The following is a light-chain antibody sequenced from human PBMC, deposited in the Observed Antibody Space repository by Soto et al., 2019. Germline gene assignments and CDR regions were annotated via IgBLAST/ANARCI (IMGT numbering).Light chain of an antibody. Sequence: QSVLTQPPSASGTPGQRCTISCSGISSNIGSNTVNWYQQLPGTAPKLLIYSNNQRPSGVPDRFSGSKSGTSASLAISGLQSEDEADYDCAAWDDSLNGVVFGGGTKLTVL. CDR3: AAWDDSLNGVV. CDR1: SSNIGSNT. J-gene: IGLJ2*01. CDR2: SNN. V-gene: IGLV1-44*01.